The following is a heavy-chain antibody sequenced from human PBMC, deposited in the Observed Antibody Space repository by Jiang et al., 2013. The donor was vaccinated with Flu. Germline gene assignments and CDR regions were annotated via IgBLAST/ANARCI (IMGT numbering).Heavy chain of an antibody. J-gene: IGHJ3*02. Sequence: GAEVKKPGASVKVSCKASGYTFTGYYMHWVRQAPGQGLEWMGWINPNSGGTNYAQKFQGWVTMTRDTSISTAYMELSRLRSDDTAVYYCARVSQHDCSSTSCYEGAFDIWGQGTMVT. CDR1: GYTFTGYY. D-gene: IGHD2-2*01. CDR2: INPNSGGT. V-gene: IGHV1-2*04. CDR3: ARVSQHDCSSTSCYEGAFDI.